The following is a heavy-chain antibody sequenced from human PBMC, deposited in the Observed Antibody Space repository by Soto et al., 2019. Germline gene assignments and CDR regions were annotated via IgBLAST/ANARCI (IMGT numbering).Heavy chain of an antibody. CDR2: IIPILGIA. D-gene: IGHD2-15*01. Sequence: SVKVSCKASGGTFSSYTISWVRQAPGQGLEWMGRIIPILGIANYAQKFQGRVTITADKSTSTAYMELSSLRSEDTAVYYCARDRPPGYCSGGSCYLWFDPWGQGTLVTVSS. V-gene: IGHV1-69*04. CDR3: ARDRPPGYCSGGSCYLWFDP. J-gene: IGHJ5*02. CDR1: GGTFSSYT.